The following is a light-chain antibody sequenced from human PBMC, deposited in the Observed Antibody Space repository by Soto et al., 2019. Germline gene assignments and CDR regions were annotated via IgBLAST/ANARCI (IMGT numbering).Light chain of an antibody. J-gene: IGLJ1*01. CDR2: RNN. CDR3: AAWDASLYGHFV. CDR1: SANIGNNF. V-gene: IGLV1-47*01. Sequence: QSVLTQAPSASGTPGQSVVISCSGGSANIGNNFVYWYQRLPGTAPKLLIYRNNQRRSGVPDRFSGSKSGTSAFLAISGLRSEDEAEYYCAAWDASLYGHFVFGTGTKVTVL.